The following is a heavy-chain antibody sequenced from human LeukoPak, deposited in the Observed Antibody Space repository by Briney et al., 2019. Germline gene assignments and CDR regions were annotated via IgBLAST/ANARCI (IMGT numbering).Heavy chain of an antibody. D-gene: IGHD1-26*01. V-gene: IGHV3-23*01. Sequence: HPGGSLRLSCAASGFTFSSYAMSWVRQAPGKGLEWVSAISGSGGSTYYADSVKGRFTISRDNSKNTLYLQMNSLRAEDTAVYYCAKVPPWKLQDDYYFDYWGQGTLVTVSS. CDR2: ISGSGGST. J-gene: IGHJ4*02. CDR1: GFTFSSYA. CDR3: AKVPPWKLQDDYYFDY.